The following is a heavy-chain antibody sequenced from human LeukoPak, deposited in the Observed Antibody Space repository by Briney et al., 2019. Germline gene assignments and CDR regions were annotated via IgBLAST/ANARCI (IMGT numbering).Heavy chain of an antibody. Sequence: ASVKVSCKASGGTFSSYAISWVRQAPGQGLEWMGRSIPILGIANYAQKFQGRVTITADKSTSTAYMELSSLRSEDTAVYYCARAAPGRNWGQGTLVTVSS. CDR1: GGTFSSYA. J-gene: IGHJ4*02. V-gene: IGHV1-69*04. CDR3: ARAAPGRN. CDR2: SIPILGIA.